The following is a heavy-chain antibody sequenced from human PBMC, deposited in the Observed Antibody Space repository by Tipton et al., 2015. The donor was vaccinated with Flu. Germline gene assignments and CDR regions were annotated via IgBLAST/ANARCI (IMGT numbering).Heavy chain of an antibody. J-gene: IGHJ5*02. CDR2: ISSSSSYI. CDR1: GFTFSSYS. CDR3: ARDPIYCSGGSCYPINWFDP. D-gene: IGHD2-15*01. V-gene: IGHV3-21*01. Sequence: SLRLSCAASGFTFSSYSMNWVRQAPGKGLEWVSSISSSSSYIYYADSVKGRFTISRDNAKNSLYLQMNSLRAEDTAVYYCARDPIYCSGGSCYPINWFDPWGQGTLVTVSS.